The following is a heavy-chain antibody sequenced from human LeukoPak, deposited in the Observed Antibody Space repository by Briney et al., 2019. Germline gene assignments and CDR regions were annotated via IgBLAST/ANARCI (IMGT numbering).Heavy chain of an antibody. D-gene: IGHD3-10*01. Sequence: AGSLRLSCAASRFTFSNACMTWVRPAPGKGLEWLGRIQSNSDGGTTDYAAPVKGRLTTSRDDSNTTLYLQINILTTEETTVYDCMGSGNYYRVFDYWGQGTLVTVSS. J-gene: IGHJ4*02. CDR3: MGSGNYYRVFDY. CDR2: IQSNSDGGTT. CDR1: RFTFSNAC. V-gene: IGHV3-15*01.